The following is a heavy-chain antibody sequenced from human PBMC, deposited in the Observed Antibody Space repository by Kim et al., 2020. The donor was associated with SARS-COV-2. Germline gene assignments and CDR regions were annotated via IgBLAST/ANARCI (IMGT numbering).Heavy chain of an antibody. CDR3: ARAIQDECCSGPSCYRFD. CDR1: GYIFTQFG. Sequence: ASVKVSCKTSGYIFTQFGVTWVRLAPGLGLEWLGWIRGFNAKADYAQKFQDRVTMTIDPSTDTAYVELRGLRPDDTAVYYCARAIQDECCSGPSCYRFD. D-gene: IGHD2-15*01. J-gene: IGHJ4*01. CDR2: IRGFNAKA. V-gene: IGHV1-18*01.